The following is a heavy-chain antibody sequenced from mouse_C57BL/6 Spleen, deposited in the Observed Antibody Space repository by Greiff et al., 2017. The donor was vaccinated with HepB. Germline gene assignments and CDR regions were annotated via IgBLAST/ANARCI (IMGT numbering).Heavy chain of an antibody. J-gene: IGHJ2*01. CDR3: AKGATVVPFDY. D-gene: IGHD1-1*01. CDR1: GFSLTSYG. Sequence: QVHLKESGPGLVAPSQSLSITCTVSGFSLTSYGVSWVRQPPGKGLAWLGVIWGDESTNYHSALLSRLSISKDNSKSQVLLKLNSLQTDDTATYYCAKGATVVPFDYCSQGTTLSVSS. V-gene: IGHV2-3*01. CDR2: IWGDEST.